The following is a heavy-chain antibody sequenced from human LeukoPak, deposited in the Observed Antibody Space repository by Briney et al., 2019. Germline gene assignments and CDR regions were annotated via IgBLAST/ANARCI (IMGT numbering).Heavy chain of an antibody. CDR2: IKKDGSEK. CDR3: AIVYYYYYMDV. Sequence: GGSLRLSCAASGFTFSSYWMSWVRQAPGKGLEWVANIKKDGSEKYYVDSVRGRFTISRDNAKTSLYLQMNSLRAENTAMYYCAIVYYYYYMDVWGKGTTVTISS. CDR1: GFTFSSYW. J-gene: IGHJ6*03. V-gene: IGHV3-7*01.